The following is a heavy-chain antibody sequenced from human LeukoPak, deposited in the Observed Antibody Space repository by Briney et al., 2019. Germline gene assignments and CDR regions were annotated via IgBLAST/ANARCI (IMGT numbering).Heavy chain of an antibody. Sequence: GGSLRLSCAASGFTFSSYWMSWVRQAPGKGLEWVSAISGSGGSTYYADSVKGRFTISRDNSKNTLYLQMNSLRAEDTAVYYCAKDNTVTTGYYFDYWGQGTLVTVSS. CDR1: GFTFSSYW. CDR3: AKDNTVTTGYYFDY. D-gene: IGHD4-11*01. CDR2: ISGSGGST. V-gene: IGHV3-23*01. J-gene: IGHJ4*02.